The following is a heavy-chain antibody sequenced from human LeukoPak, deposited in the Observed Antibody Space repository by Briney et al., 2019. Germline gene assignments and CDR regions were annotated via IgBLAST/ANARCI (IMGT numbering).Heavy chain of an antibody. CDR2: IKQDGSEK. Sequence: PGGSLRLSCAASGFTFSSYWMSWVRQAPGKGLEWVANIKQDGSEKYYVDSVKGRFTISRDNAKNSLYLQMNSLRAEDTAVYYCARAPFSNYDILTGSFDYWGQGTLVTVSS. V-gene: IGHV3-7*01. CDR1: GFTFSSYW. J-gene: IGHJ4*02. CDR3: ARAPFSNYDILTGSFDY. D-gene: IGHD3-9*01.